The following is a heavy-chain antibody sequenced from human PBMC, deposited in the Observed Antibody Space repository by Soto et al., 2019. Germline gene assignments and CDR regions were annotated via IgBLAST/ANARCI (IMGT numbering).Heavy chain of an antibody. Sequence: PGGSLRLSCAASGFTFSSYSMNWVRQAPGKGLEWVSSISSSSSYIYYADSVKGRFTISRDNAKNSLYLQMNSLRAEDTAVYYCARVPVDTAMAYYFDYWGQGTLVTVSS. V-gene: IGHV3-21*01. CDR3: ARVPVDTAMAYYFDY. J-gene: IGHJ4*02. D-gene: IGHD5-18*01. CDR2: ISSSSSYI. CDR1: GFTFSSYS.